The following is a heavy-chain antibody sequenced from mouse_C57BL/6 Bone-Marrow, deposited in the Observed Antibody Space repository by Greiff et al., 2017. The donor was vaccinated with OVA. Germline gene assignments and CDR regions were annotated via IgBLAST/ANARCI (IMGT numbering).Heavy chain of an antibody. CDR2: IRSKSNNYAT. D-gene: IGHD1-1*01. CDR3: VRQGLHYGSSYSYAMDY. Sequence: EVKLVESGGGLAQPKGSLKLSCAASGFSFNTYAMNWVRPAPGKGLEWVARIRSKSNNYATYYADSVKDRFTISRDDSDSMLYLQMNNLKTEDTAMYYCVRQGLHYGSSYSYAMDYWGQGTSVTVSS. J-gene: IGHJ4*01. V-gene: IGHV10-1*01. CDR1: GFSFNTYA.